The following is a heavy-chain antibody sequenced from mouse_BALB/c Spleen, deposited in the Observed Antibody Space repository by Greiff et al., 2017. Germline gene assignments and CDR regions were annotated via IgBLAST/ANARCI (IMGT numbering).Heavy chain of an antibody. J-gene: IGHJ3*01. CDR2: IDPSDSYT. CDR3: ASRTYLGWFAY. Sequence: QVQLQQPGAELVKPGASVKLSCKASGYTFTSYWMHWVKQRPGQGLEWIGEIDPSDSYTNYNQKFKGKATVTVDKSSSTAYMQLSRLTSEDSAVYYGASRTYLGWFAYWGQGTLVTVSA. D-gene: IGHD4-1*01. CDR1: GYTFTSYW. V-gene: IGHV1-69*02.